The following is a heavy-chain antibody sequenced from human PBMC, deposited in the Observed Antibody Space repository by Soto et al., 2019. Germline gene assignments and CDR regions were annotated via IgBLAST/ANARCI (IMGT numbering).Heavy chain of an antibody. CDR1: GGSISSYY. J-gene: IGHJ6*02. D-gene: IGHD3-10*01. V-gene: IGHV4-59*01. Sequence: SETLSLTCTVSGGSISSYYWSWIRQPPGKGLEWIGYIYYSGSTNYNPSLKSRVTISVDTSKNQFSLKLSSVTAADTAVYYCAAARAEYYGSGNQTYYYYYGMDVWGQGTTVTVSS. CDR2: IYYSGST. CDR3: AAARAEYYGSGNQTYYYYYGMDV.